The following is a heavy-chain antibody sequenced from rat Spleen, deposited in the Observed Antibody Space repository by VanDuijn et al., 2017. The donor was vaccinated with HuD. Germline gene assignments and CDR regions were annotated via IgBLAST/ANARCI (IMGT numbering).Heavy chain of an antibody. J-gene: IGHJ3*01. CDR2: KWSGGST. Sequence: EVQLKESGPGLVQPSQTLSLTCTVSGFSLTDYSVHWVRQPPGKGLEWLGVKWSGGSTACNSALKSRLSISRDTSKSQVFLKMNSLQTEDTATYYCARDRTTEGIAAFAYWGQGTLVTVSS. V-gene: IGHV2S63*01. D-gene: IGHD1-11*01. CDR1: GFSLTDYS. CDR3: ARDRTTEGIAAFAY.